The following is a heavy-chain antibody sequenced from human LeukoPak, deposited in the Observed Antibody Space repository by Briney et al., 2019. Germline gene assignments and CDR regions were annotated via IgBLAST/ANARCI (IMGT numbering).Heavy chain of an antibody. V-gene: IGHV1-58*02. J-gene: IGHJ4*02. D-gene: IGHD5-12*01. CDR1: GFTFTSSA. CDR3: ARVSPNRYSGYDTDY. CDR2: IVVGSGNT. Sequence: SVKVSCKASGFTFTSSAMQWVRQARGQRLEWIGWIVVGSGNTNYAQKFQERVTITRDMSTSTVYMELSSLRSDDTAVYYCARVSPNRYSGYDTDYWGQGTLVTVSS.